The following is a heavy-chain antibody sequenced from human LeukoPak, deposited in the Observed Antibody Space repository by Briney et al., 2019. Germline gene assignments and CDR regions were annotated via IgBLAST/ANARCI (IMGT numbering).Heavy chain of an antibody. D-gene: IGHD2-8*01. CDR3: AKSPWWTNAAAFFDY. CDR2: ISSSSSYI. CDR1: GFTFSSYS. Sequence: GGSLRLSCAASGFTFSSYSMNWVRQAPGKGLEWVSSISSSSSYIYYADSVKGRFTISRDNSKNTLYLQMNSLRAEDTAVYYCAKSPWWTNAAAFFDYWGQGTLVTVSS. J-gene: IGHJ4*02. V-gene: IGHV3-21*04.